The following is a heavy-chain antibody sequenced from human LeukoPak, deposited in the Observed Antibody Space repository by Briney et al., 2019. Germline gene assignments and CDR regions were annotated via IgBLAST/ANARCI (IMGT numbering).Heavy chain of an antibody. V-gene: IGHV3-30*18. J-gene: IGHJ4*02. CDR1: GFTFSSYG. CDR2: ISYDGSNK. Sequence: PGGSLRLSCAASGFTFSSYGMHWVRQAPGKGLEWVAVISYDGSNKYYADSVKGRFTISRDNSKNTLYLQMNSLKAEDTAVYYCAKDLPHGIAVAGRVFDYWGQGTLVTVSS. D-gene: IGHD6-19*01. CDR3: AKDLPHGIAVAGRVFDY.